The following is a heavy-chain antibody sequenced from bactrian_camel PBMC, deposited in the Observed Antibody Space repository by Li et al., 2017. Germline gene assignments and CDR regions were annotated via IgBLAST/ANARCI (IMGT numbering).Heavy chain of an antibody. CDR1: GITFSMYC. J-gene: IGHJ4*01. CDR2: IDGDGTT. D-gene: IGHD5*01. V-gene: IGHV3S53*01. CDR3: AQSFKKDSSY. Sequence: HVQLVESGGGSVQTGGSLTISCATSGITFSMYCMGWFRQAPGKEREGVAYIDGDGTTTYAKSVKGRFTISRDNAKNTVSLQMFNLKPEDTAVYYCAQSFKKDSSYWGQGTQVTVS.